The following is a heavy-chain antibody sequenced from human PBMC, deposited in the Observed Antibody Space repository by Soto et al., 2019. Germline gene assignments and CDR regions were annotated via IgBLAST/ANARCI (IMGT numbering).Heavy chain of an antibody. D-gene: IGHD3-22*01. CDR3: ARDIDYYDSSGYSNSRYYYYYYGMDV. J-gene: IGHJ6*02. CDR1: GFTFSSYS. V-gene: IGHV3-21*01. CDR2: ISSSSYI. Sequence: GGSLRLSCAASGFTFSSYSMNWVRQAPGKGLEWVSSISSSSYIYYADSVKGRFTISRDNAKNSLYLQMNSLRAEDTAVYYCARDIDYYDSSGYSNSRYYYYYYGMDVWGQGTTVTVSS.